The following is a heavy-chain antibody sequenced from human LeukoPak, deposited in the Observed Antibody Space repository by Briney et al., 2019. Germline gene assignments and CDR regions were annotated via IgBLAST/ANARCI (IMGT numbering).Heavy chain of an antibody. Sequence: ASVKVSCKASGYTFTGHYMHWVRQAPGQGLEWMGWINPDSGGTDYAQKFQGRVTMTRDTSISTAYMELSRLRSDDTAVYYCARPPASAYYYDSSGYYPSYYFDYWGQGTLVTVSS. CDR2: INPDSGGT. J-gene: IGHJ4*02. D-gene: IGHD3-22*01. CDR3: ARPPASAYYYDSSGYYPSYYFDY. CDR1: GYTFTGHY. V-gene: IGHV1-2*02.